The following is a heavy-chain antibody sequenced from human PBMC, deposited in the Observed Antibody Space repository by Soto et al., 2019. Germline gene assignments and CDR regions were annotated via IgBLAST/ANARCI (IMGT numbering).Heavy chain of an antibody. V-gene: IGHV4-31*03. J-gene: IGHJ5*02. Sequence: PSETLSLTCTVSGGSISNGYYYWSWVRQNPGKGLEWIGHIYHSGRTYYNPSLKSRVTISVDTSMNQFSLNLSSMTAADTAVYYCARELFGRSVWFDPWGQGTLVTVSS. CDR2: IYHSGRT. CDR3: ARELFGRSVWFDP. D-gene: IGHD3-10*01. CDR1: GGSISNGYYY.